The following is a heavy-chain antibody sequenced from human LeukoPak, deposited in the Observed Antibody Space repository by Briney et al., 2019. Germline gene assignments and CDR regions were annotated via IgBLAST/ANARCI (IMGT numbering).Heavy chain of an antibody. J-gene: IGHJ4*02. V-gene: IGHV4-31*03. Sequence: SETLSLTCTVSGGSIRSGDYYWSWIRQHPGKGLEWIGYIYYSGSTYYNPSLKSRVTTSVDTSKNQFSLNLSSVTAADTAAYYCARTNNVFYYFDYWGQGTLVTVSS. CDR2: IYYSGST. D-gene: IGHD1/OR15-1a*01. CDR3: ARTNNVFYYFDY. CDR1: GGSIRSGDYY.